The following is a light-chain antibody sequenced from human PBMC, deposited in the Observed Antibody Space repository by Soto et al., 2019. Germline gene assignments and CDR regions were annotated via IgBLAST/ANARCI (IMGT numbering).Light chain of an antibody. CDR1: QGISTY. J-gene: IGKJ1*01. V-gene: IGKV1-5*01. CDR2: DAS. Sequence: DIQMTQSPSSLSASVGDRVTITCRASQGISTYLNCYQQKPGKAPKLLIYDASSLESGVPSRFSGSGSGTEFTLTISSLQPDDFATYYCQQYNSYSRTFGQGTKVDIK. CDR3: QQYNSYSRT.